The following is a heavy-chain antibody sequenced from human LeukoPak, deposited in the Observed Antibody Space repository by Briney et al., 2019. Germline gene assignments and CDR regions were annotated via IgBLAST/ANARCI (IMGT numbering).Heavy chain of an antibody. CDR1: GFTFSKYV. J-gene: IGHJ4*02. D-gene: IGHD3-22*01. CDR3: AAVSYYYDSSGFP. CDR2: VTGSGGDT. Sequence: GGSLSLSCAASGFTFSKYVMSWVRQAPGKGLEWVSAVTGSGGDTYYSDSAKGRFTISRDNSKNTLFLQMNSLRVEDTAVYYCAAVSYYYDSSGFPWGQGTLVTVSS. V-gene: IGHV3-23*01.